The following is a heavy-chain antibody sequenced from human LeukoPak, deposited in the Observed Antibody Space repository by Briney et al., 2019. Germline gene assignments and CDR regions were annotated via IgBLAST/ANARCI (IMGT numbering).Heavy chain of an antibody. V-gene: IGHV4-59*08. CDR2: MYYSGST. D-gene: IGHD6-6*01. Sequence: SETLSLTCTVSGGSISTYYWSWMRQPPGKGLEWIGYMYYSGSTNYNPSLKSRVTISVDTSKNQFSLKLSSVTAADTAVYYCARQKDRSSSSSFDYWGQGTLVTVSS. CDR1: GGSISTYY. J-gene: IGHJ4*02. CDR3: ARQKDRSSSSSFDY.